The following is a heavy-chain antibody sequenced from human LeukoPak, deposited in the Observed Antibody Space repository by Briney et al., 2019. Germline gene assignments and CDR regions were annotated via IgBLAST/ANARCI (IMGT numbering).Heavy chain of an antibody. D-gene: IGHD7-27*01. CDR2: IKPDGSEK. J-gene: IGHJ3*02. CDR1: GFTFSNSW. CDR3: ARDPAWGAFDI. V-gene: IGHV3-7*01. Sequence: GGSLRLSCAASGFTFSNSWMTWIRQAPEKGLESVASIKPDGSEKYYVDSVKGRFTISRDNAKNSLYLQMNSLRAEDTALYYCARDPAWGAFDIWGQGTMATVSS.